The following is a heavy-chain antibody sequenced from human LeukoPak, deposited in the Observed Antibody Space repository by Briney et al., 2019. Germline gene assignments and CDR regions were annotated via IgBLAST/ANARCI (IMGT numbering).Heavy chain of an antibody. CDR2: IYPGDSDT. J-gene: IGHJ3*02. CDR1: GYSFTSYW. Sequence: GESLKIFCKGSGYSFTSYWIGWVRQLPGKGLEWMGIIYPGDSDTRYSPSFQGQVTISADKSISTAYLQWSSLKASDTAMYYCARQVPDDAFDIWGQGTMVTVSS. CDR3: ARQVPDDAFDI. V-gene: IGHV5-51*01.